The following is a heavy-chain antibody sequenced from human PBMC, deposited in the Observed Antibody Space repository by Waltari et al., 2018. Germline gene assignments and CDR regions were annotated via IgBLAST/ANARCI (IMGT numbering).Heavy chain of an antibody. J-gene: IGHJ4*02. D-gene: IGHD3-9*01. Sequence: EVKLVESGGGLVQHGGSLRRSCEASGFVFRSFDMNWVRQAPGKGVEWSEPIRTSGSTIDHAYSVKCRFSIARDNAKESLFLQMNGLIAEDTAVYYGARHGIRLGLYYFDYWGQGALVTVSS. V-gene: IGHV3-48*03. CDR3: ARHGIRLGLYYFDY. CDR2: IRTSGSTI. CDR1: GFVFRSFD.